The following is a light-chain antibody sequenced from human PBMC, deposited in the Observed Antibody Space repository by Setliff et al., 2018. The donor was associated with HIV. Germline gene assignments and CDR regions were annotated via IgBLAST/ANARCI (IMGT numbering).Light chain of an antibody. Sequence: QSALAQPASVSGSPGQSITISCTGTNSDIGAYNYVSWYQQYPGKAPKLMIYDVSNRPSGVSNRFSGSKSGYTASLTISGLQAEDEADYYCSSYTSSTPLYVFGTGTKGTVL. CDR3: SSYTSSTPLYV. V-gene: IGLV2-14*03. J-gene: IGLJ1*01. CDR1: NSDIGAYNY. CDR2: DVS.